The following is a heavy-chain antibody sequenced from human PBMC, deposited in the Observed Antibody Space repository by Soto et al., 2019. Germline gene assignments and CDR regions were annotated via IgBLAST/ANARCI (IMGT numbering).Heavy chain of an antibody. CDR3: ARGFDSGKFYAFES. D-gene: IGHD1-26*01. V-gene: IGHV4-31*01. CDR1: CHSILSNSCN. J-gene: IGHJ4*02. Sequence: SDTLSLTCTVPCHSILSNSCNWKLNCRHPGRGLEWNGYIYYSGTTAYNPSLKTPVTISPDTSKNQFSLNLSSVTAADTAVYYCARGFDSGKFYAFESWGRG. CDR2: IYYSGTT.